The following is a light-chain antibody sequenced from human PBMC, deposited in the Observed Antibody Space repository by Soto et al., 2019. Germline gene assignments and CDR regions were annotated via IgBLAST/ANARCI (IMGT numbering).Light chain of an antibody. CDR1: HDIRKY. CDR2: DAS. V-gene: IGKV1-33*01. J-gene: IGKJ5*01. CDR3: QQYENFPIT. Sequence: DIQMTQSPSSLSASVGDRVTITCQASHDIRKYLNWYQQKPGKAPKLLIYDASNKETGVPSRFTGSGSGTDFTFTISSLQPEDIATYYCQQYENFPITFGQGTRLEIK.